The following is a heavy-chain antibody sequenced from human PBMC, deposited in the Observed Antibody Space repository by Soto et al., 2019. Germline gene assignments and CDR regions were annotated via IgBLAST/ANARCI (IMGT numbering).Heavy chain of an antibody. J-gene: IGHJ4*02. V-gene: IGHV1-46*01. Sequence: ASVKVSCKASGYTFTSYYIHWVRQAPGQGLEWVGVINPSTGSTRYAEKFQGRVTMTRDTSTSTVNMELRSLRSEDTAVYYCARSEWELSRFDYWGQXTLVTASS. CDR1: GYTFTSYY. CDR3: ARSEWELSRFDY. CDR2: INPSTGST. D-gene: IGHD1-26*01.